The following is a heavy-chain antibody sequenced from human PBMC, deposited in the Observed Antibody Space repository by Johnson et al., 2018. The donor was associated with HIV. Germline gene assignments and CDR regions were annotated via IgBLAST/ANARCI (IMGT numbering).Heavy chain of an antibody. V-gene: IGHV3-64*01. J-gene: IGHJ3*02. Sequence: VQLVESGGGLVQPGGSLRLSCAASGFTFSSYAMHWVRQAPGKGLEYVSAISSNGGSTYYANSVKGRFTISRDNSKNTLYLQMGSLRAEDMAVYYCANFGVVTYGFDIWGQGTMVTVSS. CDR2: ISSNGGST. CDR3: ANFGVVTYGFDI. D-gene: IGHD3-3*01. CDR1: GFTFSSYA.